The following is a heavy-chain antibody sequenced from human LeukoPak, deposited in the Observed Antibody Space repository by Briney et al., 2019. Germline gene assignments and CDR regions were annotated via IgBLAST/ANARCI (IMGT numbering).Heavy chain of an antibody. D-gene: IGHD6-13*01. J-gene: IGHJ4*02. CDR3: ARGIATAGYDY. CDR2: INPRGGTT. V-gene: IGHV1-46*01. Sequence: ASVKVSCKASGYTFTSYYLHWVRQAPGQGLEWMGIINPRGGTTSFAQKFQGRVTMTRDTSTSTVYMDLSSLRSDDTAVYYCARGIATAGYDYWGQGTLVIVSS. CDR1: GYTFTSYY.